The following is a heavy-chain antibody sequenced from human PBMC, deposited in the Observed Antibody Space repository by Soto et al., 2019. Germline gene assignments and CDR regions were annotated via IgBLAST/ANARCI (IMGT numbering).Heavy chain of an antibody. V-gene: IGHV4-59*08. CDR3: ARRGYSSGWSKENFDY. J-gene: IGHJ4*02. CDR2: IYYSGST. Sequence: SETLSLTCTVSGGSISSYYWSWIRQPPGKGLEWIGYIYYSGSTNYNPSLKSRVTISVDTSKNQFSPKLSSVTAADTAVYYCARRGYSSGWSKENFDYGGQGTLVTVSS. D-gene: IGHD6-19*01. CDR1: GGSISSYY.